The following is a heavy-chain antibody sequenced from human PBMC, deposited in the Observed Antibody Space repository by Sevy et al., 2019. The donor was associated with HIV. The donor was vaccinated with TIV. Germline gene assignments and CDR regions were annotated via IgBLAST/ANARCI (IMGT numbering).Heavy chain of an antibody. D-gene: IGHD2-15*01. CDR1: GFTFSTYS. Sequence: GESLKISCVASGFTFSTYSMNWVRQAPGKGLERVSSISSSSNYIYYADSVKGRFTISRDNAKNSLYLHMNSLRAEDTAVYYCARDDIVARDYFDYWGQGTLVTVSS. CDR3: ARDDIVARDYFDY. V-gene: IGHV3-21*01. J-gene: IGHJ4*02. CDR2: ISSSSNYI.